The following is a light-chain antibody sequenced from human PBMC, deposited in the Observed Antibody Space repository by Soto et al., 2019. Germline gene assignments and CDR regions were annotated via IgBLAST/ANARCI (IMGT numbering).Light chain of an antibody. J-gene: IGKJ4*01. CDR2: AAS. V-gene: IGKV1-9*01. CDR3: QQVNSYSPGLT. CDR1: QGISSY. Sequence: DIQLTQSPSFLSTSVGDRVTITCRASQGISSYLAWYQQKPGKAPKLLIYAASTLQSGVPSRFSGRGSGTEFTLTISSLQPEDFATYCCQQVNSYSPGLTFGGGTKVEIK.